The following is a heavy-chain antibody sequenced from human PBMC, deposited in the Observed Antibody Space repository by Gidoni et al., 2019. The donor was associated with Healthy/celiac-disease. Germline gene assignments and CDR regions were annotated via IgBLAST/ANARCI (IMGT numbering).Heavy chain of an antibody. CDR2: ISSSSSYI. J-gene: IGHJ4*02. V-gene: IGHV3-21*01. CDR1: GFTFSSYS. Sequence: EVQLVESGGGLVKPGGSLSLSCAASGFTFSSYSMNWVRQAPGKGLEWVSSISSSSSYIYYADSVKGRFTISRDNAKNSLYLQMNSLRAEDTAVYYCARDRKDSGSYVWGADYWGQGTLVTVSS. D-gene: IGHD1-26*01. CDR3: ARDRKDSGSYVWGADY.